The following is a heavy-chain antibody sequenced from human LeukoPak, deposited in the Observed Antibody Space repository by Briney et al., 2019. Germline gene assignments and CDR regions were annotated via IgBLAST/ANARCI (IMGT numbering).Heavy chain of an antibody. V-gene: IGHV4-38-2*02. CDR2: IHHSGST. CDR3: ARAYGDPGYYFDY. CDR1: GYSISSDYY. J-gene: IGHJ4*02. D-gene: IGHD4-17*01. Sequence: PSETLSLTCTASGYSISSDYYWGWIRQPPGKGLEWIGSIHHSGSTYYNPSLKSRVTIFVDRSKNQFSLKLSSVTAADTAVYYCARAYGDPGYYFDYWGQGTLVTVSS.